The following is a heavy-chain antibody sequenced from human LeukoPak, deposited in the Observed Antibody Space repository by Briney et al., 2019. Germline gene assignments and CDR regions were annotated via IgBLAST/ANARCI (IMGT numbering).Heavy chain of an antibody. V-gene: IGHV1-8*01. CDR3: ARDLLWFGELLSPFDY. Sequence: ASVKVSCKASGYTFTSYDINWVRQATGQGLEWMGWMNPNSGNTGYAQKFQGRVTMTRNTSISTAYMELSSLRSEDTAVYYCARDLLWFGELLSPFDYWGQGTLVTVSS. J-gene: IGHJ4*02. CDR1: GYTFTSYD. D-gene: IGHD3-10*01. CDR2: MNPNSGNT.